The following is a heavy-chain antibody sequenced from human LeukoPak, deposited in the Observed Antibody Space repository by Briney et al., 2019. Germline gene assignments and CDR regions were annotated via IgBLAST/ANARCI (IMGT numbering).Heavy chain of an antibody. CDR3: ARLSRSADY. V-gene: IGHV4-59*04. Sequence: SETLSLTCTVSGGSISSYYWSWIRQPPGKGLEWIGNMYYGGNTYYNPSLKSRVTISMDTSKNEFSLRLNSVTAADTAVYYCARLSRSADYWGQGTLVTVSS. J-gene: IGHJ4*02. CDR2: MYYGGNT. CDR1: GGSISSYY. D-gene: IGHD2-2*01.